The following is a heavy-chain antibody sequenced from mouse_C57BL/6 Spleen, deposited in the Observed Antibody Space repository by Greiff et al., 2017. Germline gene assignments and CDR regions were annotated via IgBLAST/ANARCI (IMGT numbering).Heavy chain of an antibody. Sequence: QVQLKESGAELARPGASVKLSCKASGYTFTSYGISWVKQRTGQGLEWIGEIYPRSGNTYYNEKFKGKATLTADKSSSTAYMELRSLTSEDSAVYFCAPYSTFAYWGQGTLVTVSA. J-gene: IGHJ3*01. CDR1: GYTFTSYG. CDR3: APYSTFAY. V-gene: IGHV1-81*01. CDR2: IYPRSGNT. D-gene: IGHD2-5*01.